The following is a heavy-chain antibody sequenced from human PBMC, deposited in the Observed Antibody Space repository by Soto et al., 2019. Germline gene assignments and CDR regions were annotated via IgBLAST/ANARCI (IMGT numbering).Heavy chain of an antibody. CDR2: IWYDGSKR. D-gene: IGHD3-10*01. V-gene: IGHV3-33*01. CDR3: ARDWYGSGSYRVWGSSHYYYGMDV. CDR1: GFTFSNYG. J-gene: IGHJ6*02. Sequence: PGGSLRLSCAASGFTFSNYGMHWVRQAPGKGLEWVAVIWYDGSKRNYEDSVKGRFTISRLNSKNTLYLRMDSLRAEDTAVYFCARDWYGSGSYRVWGSSHYYYGMDVWGQGTTVPAPS.